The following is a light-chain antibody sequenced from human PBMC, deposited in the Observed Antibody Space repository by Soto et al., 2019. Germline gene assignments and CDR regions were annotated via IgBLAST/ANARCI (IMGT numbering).Light chain of an antibody. CDR3: QQYDNLPLT. CDR1: QGISSA. CDR2: DAS. V-gene: IGKV1D-13*01. J-gene: IGKJ4*01. Sequence: AIQLTQSPSSLSASVGDRVTITCRASQGISSALAWYQQKPGKAPKLLIYDASNLETGVPSRFSGSGSGTDFTFTISSLQPEDIATYYCQQYDNLPLTFGGGTKVDIK.